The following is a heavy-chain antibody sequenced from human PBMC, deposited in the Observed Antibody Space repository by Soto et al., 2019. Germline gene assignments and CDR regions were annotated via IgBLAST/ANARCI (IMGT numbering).Heavy chain of an antibody. Sequence: PGESLKISCKGSGYSFTSYWIGWVRQMPGKGLEWMGIIYPGDSDARYSPSFQGQVTISADKSISTAYLQWSSLKASDTAMYYCASVGGYSGYVGGYFDYWGQGTLVTVSS. D-gene: IGHD5-12*01. J-gene: IGHJ4*02. V-gene: IGHV5-51*01. CDR1: GYSFTSYW. CDR3: ASVGGYSGYVGGYFDY. CDR2: IYPGDSDA.